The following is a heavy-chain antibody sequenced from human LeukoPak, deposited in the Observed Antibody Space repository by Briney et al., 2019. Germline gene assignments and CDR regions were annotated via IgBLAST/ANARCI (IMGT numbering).Heavy chain of an antibody. CDR1: GFTFDSYW. CDR2: IKQDGSEK. Sequence: GGSLRLSCAVSGFTFDSYWMSWVRQAPGKGLEWVANIKQDGSEKYYVDSVKGRFTISRDNAKNSLYLQMNSLRAEDTAVYYCAKTITGTTWGYYYYMDVWGKGTTVTVTS. J-gene: IGHJ6*03. D-gene: IGHD1-7*01. CDR3: AKTITGTTWGYYYYMDV. V-gene: IGHV3-7*03.